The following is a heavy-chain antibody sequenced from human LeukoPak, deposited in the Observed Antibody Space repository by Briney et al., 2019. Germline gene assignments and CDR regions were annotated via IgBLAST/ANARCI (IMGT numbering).Heavy chain of an antibody. V-gene: IGHV4-59*01. CDR3: ARARRGYSYGYEEYYFDY. CDR1: GGSISSYY. D-gene: IGHD5-18*01. Sequence: SETLSLTCTVSGGSISSYYWSWVRQPPGKGLEWIGYIYYSGSTKYNPSLKSRVTISVDTSKNQFSLKMSSVTAADTAVYYCARARRGYSYGYEEYYFDYWGQGTLVTVSS. J-gene: IGHJ4*02. CDR2: IYYSGST.